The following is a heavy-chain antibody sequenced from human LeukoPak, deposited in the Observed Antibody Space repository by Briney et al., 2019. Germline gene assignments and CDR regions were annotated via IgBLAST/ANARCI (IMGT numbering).Heavy chain of an antibody. Sequence: SETLSLTCTVSGGSISSYYWSWIRQPPGKGLEWIGYIYYSGSTNYNPSLKSRVTISVDTSKNQFSLKPSSVTAADTAVYYCAKAAGNRIVVVTHFDYWGQGTLVTVSS. CDR3: AKAAGNRIVVVTHFDY. V-gene: IGHV4-59*01. CDR2: IYYSGST. J-gene: IGHJ4*02. CDR1: GGSISSYY. D-gene: IGHD3-22*01.